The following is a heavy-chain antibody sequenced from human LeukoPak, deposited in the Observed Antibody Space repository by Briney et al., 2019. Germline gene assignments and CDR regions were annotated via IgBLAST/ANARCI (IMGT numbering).Heavy chain of an antibody. J-gene: IGHJ6*03. Sequence: ASVKVSCKASGYTFTGYYMHWVRQAPGQGLEWMGWINPNSGGTNFAQNFQGRVTMTRDTSINTVYMELSRLRSDDTAMYLCARGGVGTTSYSYYTDVWGKGTTVTVSS. CDR3: ARGGVGTTSYSYYTDV. CDR2: INPNSGGT. V-gene: IGHV1-2*02. CDR1: GYTFTGYY. D-gene: IGHD1-26*01.